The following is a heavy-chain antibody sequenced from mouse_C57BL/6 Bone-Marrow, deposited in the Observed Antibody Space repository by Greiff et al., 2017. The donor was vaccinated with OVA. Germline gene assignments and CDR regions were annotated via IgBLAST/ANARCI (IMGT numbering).Heavy chain of an antibody. CDR1: GYTFTSYT. Sequence: QVQLQQSGAELARPGASVKMSCKASGYTFTSYTMHWVQQRPGQGLEWIGYINPSSGYTKYNQKFKDQATLTADKSSSTAYMQLSSLTSEDSAVYYCARAYYSTWFAYWGQGTLVTVSA. CDR2: INPSSGYT. CDR3: ARAYYSTWFAY. D-gene: IGHD2-5*01. V-gene: IGHV1-4*01. J-gene: IGHJ3*01.